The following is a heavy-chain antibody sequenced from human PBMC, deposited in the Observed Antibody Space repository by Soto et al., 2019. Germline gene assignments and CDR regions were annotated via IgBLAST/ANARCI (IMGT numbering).Heavy chain of an antibody. J-gene: IGHJ4*02. CDR3: ARDETWIQLWFFDY. CDR2: ISYDGSNK. CDR1: GFTFSSYA. Sequence: QVQLVESGGGVVQPGRSLRLSCAASGFTFSSYAMHWVRQAPGKGLEWVAVISYDGSNKYYADSVKGRFTISRDNSKNTLYLQMNSLRAEDTAVYYCARDETWIQLWFFDYWGQGTLVTVSS. D-gene: IGHD5-18*01. V-gene: IGHV3-30-3*01.